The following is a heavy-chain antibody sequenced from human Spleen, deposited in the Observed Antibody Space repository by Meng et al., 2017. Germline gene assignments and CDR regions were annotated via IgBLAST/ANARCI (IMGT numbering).Heavy chain of an antibody. CDR3: ARGGSPSDH. CDR2: IKGDGSST. CDR1: GFIFSYSW. V-gene: IGHV3-74*01. Sequence: EVQLVESGGELVQPGGSLRLSCAASGFIFSYSWMHWVRQVPGKGLVWVSRIKGDGSSTDYADSVKGRFTVSRDNSKNTLFLQMDSLRVYDTAVYYCARGGSPSDHWGQGTLVTVSS. D-gene: IGHD3-16*01. J-gene: IGHJ5*02.